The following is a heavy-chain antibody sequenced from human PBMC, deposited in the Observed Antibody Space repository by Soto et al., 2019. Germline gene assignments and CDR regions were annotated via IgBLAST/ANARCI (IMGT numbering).Heavy chain of an antibody. V-gene: IGHV4-4*07. CDR1: GASTSGYY. D-gene: IGHD1-1*01. CDR3: VRDGTKTLRDWFDP. CDR2: IYATATT. J-gene: IGHJ5*02. Sequence: LSLTCTVSGASTSGYYWSWIRKSAGKGLEWIGRIYATATTAYNPSPKSRLMMSVDTSKKQFALKLRSGTAADTAVYYCVRDGTKTLRDWFDPWGQGISVTVSS.